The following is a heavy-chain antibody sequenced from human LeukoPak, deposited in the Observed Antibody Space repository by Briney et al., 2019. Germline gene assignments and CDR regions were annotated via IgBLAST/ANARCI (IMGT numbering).Heavy chain of an antibody. CDR2: IYHSGGT. Sequence: SETLSLTCTVSGGSISSSNWWSWVRQPPGKGLEWIGGIYHSGGTNYNPSLKSRVTISVDKSKNQFSLRLSSVTAADTAVYYCARRGDYSSSWYPFDYWGQGTLVTVSS. V-gene: IGHV4-4*02. CDR3: ARRGDYSSSWYPFDY. CDR1: GGSISSSNW. D-gene: IGHD6-13*01. J-gene: IGHJ4*02.